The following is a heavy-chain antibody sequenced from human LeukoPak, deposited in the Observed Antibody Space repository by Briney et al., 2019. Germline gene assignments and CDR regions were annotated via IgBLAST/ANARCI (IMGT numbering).Heavy chain of an antibody. V-gene: IGHV4-59*12. CDR2: IYYSGST. Sequence: SETLSLTCTVSGGSISSYYWSWIRQPPGKGLEWIGYIYYSGSTNYNPSLKSRVTISVDTSKNQFSLKLSSVTAADTAVYYCARDAHHDNYGESHYNWFDPWGQGTLVTVSS. CDR1: GGSISSYY. D-gene: IGHD4-17*01. CDR3: ARDAHHDNYGESHYNWFDP. J-gene: IGHJ5*02.